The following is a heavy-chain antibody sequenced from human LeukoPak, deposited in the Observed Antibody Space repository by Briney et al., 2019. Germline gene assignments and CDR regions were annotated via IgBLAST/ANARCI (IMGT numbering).Heavy chain of an antibody. Sequence: ASVKISCKTSGGTFSSDIISWVRQAPGQGLEWMGWISTYNGNTNYAQKFQGRVTMTTDTSTSTAYMELRSLTSDDTAVYYCATERDNWSSEGDCWSQGTLVTVSS. CDR3: ATERDNWSSEGDC. J-gene: IGHJ4*02. CDR2: ISTYNGNT. D-gene: IGHD1-20*01. V-gene: IGHV1-18*01. CDR1: GGTFSSDI.